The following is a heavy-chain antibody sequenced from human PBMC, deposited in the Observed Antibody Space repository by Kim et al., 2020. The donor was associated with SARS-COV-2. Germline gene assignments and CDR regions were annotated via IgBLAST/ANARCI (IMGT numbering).Heavy chain of an antibody. J-gene: IGHJ5*02. V-gene: IGHV3-72*01. D-gene: IGHD2-15*01. CDR1: GFTLSDHY. CDR2: SRDKAKSYTT. CDR3: SIPSCSTTNCFAP. Sequence: GGSLRLSCAASGFTLSDHYIDWVRQAPGKGLEWVGRSRDKAKSYTTNYAASVKGRFTISRDDSNNSLYLQMNSLKTEDTAVYYCSIPSCSTTNCFAPWGQGALVTVSS.